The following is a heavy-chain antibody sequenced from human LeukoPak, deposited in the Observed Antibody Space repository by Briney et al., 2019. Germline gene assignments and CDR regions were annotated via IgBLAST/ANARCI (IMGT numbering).Heavy chain of an antibody. CDR3: TRLEYMDV. CDR2: ISSSGSYI. V-gene: IGHV3-21*01. D-gene: IGHD1-1*01. CDR1: GFTVSSNF. J-gene: IGHJ6*03. Sequence: GGSLRLSCAASGFTVSSNFMSWVRQAPGKGLEWVSSISSSGSYIEYADSEKGRFTISRDNAKNSLYLQMNSLRVEDTAVYYCTRLEYMDVWGKGTTVTVSS.